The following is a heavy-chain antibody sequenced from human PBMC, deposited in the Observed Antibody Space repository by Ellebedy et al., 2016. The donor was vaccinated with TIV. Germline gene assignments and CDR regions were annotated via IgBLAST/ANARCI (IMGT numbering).Heavy chain of an antibody. Sequence: HTGGSLRLSCAASGFTFSTYWMHWVRQAPGKGLVWVSRINGDGSSISYADAVKGRFTIARDNAKNTLYLQMNSLGGEDTAVYYCGGGTTSGHLLAYWGQGTLVSVSS. CDR1: GFTFSTYW. D-gene: IGHD6-19*01. V-gene: IGHV3-74*01. CDR2: INGDGSSI. J-gene: IGHJ4*02. CDR3: GGGTTSGHLLAY.